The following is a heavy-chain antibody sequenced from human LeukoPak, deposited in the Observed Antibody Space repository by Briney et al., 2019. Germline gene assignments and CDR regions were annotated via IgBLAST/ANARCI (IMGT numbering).Heavy chain of an antibody. V-gene: IGHV7-4-1*02. CDR2: VNTNTGNP. CDR1: GYTFTSYA. CDR3: ARGPPSKRANWFDP. Sequence: ASVKVSCKASGYTFTSYAMNWVRQAPGQGLEWMGWVNTNTGNPTYAQGFTGRFVFSLDTSVSTAYLQISSLKAEDTAVYYCARGPPSKRANWFDPWGQGTLVTVSS. J-gene: IGHJ5*02.